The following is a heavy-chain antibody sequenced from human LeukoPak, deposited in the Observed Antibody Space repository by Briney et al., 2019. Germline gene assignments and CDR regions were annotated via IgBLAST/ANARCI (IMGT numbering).Heavy chain of an antibody. D-gene: IGHD3-10*01. CDR3: ARGSGITMVWGVIINWFDP. V-gene: IGHV4-34*01. J-gene: IGHJ5*02. Sequence: SETLSLTCAVYGGSFSGYYWSWIRQPPGKGLEWIGEINHSGSTNYNPSLKSRVTISVDTSKNQFSLKLSSVTAADTAVYYCARGSGITMVWGVIINWFDPWGQGTLVTVSS. CDR2: INHSGST. CDR1: GGSFSGYY.